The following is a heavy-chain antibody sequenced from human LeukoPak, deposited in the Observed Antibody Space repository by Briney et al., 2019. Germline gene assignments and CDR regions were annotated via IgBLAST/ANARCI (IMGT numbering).Heavy chain of an antibody. CDR2: QQNDGSEN. V-gene: IGHV3-30*02. J-gene: IGHJ4*02. Sequence: GGSLRLSCAASGFTLSHYGISWVRQAPGKGLEWVAFQQNDGSENFYADSVKGRFTISRDNSKNTLYLQMNSLRAEDTAVYYCAKGGYSSGWSDYWGQGTLVTVSS. CDR1: GFTLSHYG. D-gene: IGHD6-19*01. CDR3: AKGGYSSGWSDY.